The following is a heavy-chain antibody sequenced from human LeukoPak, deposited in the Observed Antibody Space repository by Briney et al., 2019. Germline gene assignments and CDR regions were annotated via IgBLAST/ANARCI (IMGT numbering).Heavy chain of an antibody. Sequence: SETLSLTCTVSGGSIRSSDYYWGWIRQPPGKGLEWIGSIYHSGSTYYNPSLKSRVTISVDTSKNQFSLKLSSVTAADTAVYYCASDYYDSSGYYYGYNYWGQGTLVTVSS. CDR1: GGSIRSSDYY. CDR3: ASDYYDSSGYYYGYNY. J-gene: IGHJ4*02. V-gene: IGHV4-39*07. CDR2: IYHSGST. D-gene: IGHD3-22*01.